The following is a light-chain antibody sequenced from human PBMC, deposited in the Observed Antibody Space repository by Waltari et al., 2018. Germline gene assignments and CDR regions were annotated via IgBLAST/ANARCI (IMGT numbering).Light chain of an antibody. CDR3: QQYSTYSRT. J-gene: IGKJ2*01. CDR2: KAS. Sequence: DMQLTQSPSTLSASVGARVTNTCRASQSISTWLAWYQQKPGKAPKLLIYKASSLEGGGPSRFSGSGSGTEFTLTISSLQPDDFATYYCQQYSTYSRTFGQGTKLEIK. CDR1: QSISTW. V-gene: IGKV1-5*03.